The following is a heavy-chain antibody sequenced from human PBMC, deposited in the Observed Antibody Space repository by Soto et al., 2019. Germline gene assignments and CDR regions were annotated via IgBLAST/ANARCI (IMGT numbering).Heavy chain of an antibody. V-gene: IGHV3-7*01. CDR1: GFTFSSYW. Sequence: PGGSLRLSCAASGFTFSSYWMSWVRQAPGKGLEWVANIKEDETEKYYVDSVRGRFTISRDNAKNSLYLQMNSLRVEDTAAYYCARPVSSGWYMSDYWGRGILVTVSS. CDR2: IKEDETEK. D-gene: IGHD6-19*01. CDR3: ARPVSSGWYMSDY. J-gene: IGHJ4*02.